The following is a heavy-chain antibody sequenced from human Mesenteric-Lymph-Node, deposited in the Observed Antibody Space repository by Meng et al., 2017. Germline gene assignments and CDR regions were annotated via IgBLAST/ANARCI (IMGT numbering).Heavy chain of an antibody. CDR1: GFTFSNAG. V-gene: IGHV3-15*01. J-gene: IGHJ4*02. CDR3: TNQLLDY. D-gene: IGHD1-26*01. Sequence: EAQLVESGGGLVKPGGSLRLSCAASGFTFSNAGMTWVRQAPGKGLEWVGRIKSKSDGGTADYAAPVKGRFTISRDDSKNTLYLQMNSPKTEDTAVYYCTNQLLDYWGQGTLVTVSS. CDR2: IKSKSDGGTA.